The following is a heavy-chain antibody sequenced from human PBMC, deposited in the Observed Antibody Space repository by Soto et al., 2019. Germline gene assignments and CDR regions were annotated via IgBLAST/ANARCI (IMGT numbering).Heavy chain of an antibody. CDR2: IRSKANSYAT. D-gene: IGHD4-17*01. CDR1: GFTFSGSA. CDR3: TRLATTVTRLIAFDV. V-gene: IGHV3-73*01. Sequence: GGSLRLSCAASGFTFSGSAMHWVRQASGKGLEWVGRIRSKANSYATAYAASVKGRFTISRDDSKNTAYLQMNSLKTEDTAVYYCTRLATTVTRLIAFDVWGQGTMVTVSS. J-gene: IGHJ3*01.